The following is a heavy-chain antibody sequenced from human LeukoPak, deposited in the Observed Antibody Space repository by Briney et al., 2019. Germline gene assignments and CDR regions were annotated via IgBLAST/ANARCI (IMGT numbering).Heavy chain of an antibody. CDR1: GFTFTDYW. CDR3: ANDDFGASGLPDY. CDR2: INGDGSST. Sequence: GGSLRLSCAASGFTFTDYWMHWVRQAPRKRLVWVARINGDGSSTNYADSVKGRFTISRDNAKNTLYLQMNSLRAEDTAVYYCANDDFGASGLPDYWGQGTLVTVSS. D-gene: IGHD4-17*01. V-gene: IGHV3-74*01. J-gene: IGHJ4*02.